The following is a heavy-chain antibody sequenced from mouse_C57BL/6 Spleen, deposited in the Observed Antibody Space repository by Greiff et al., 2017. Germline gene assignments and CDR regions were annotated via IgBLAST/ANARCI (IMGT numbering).Heavy chain of an antibody. V-gene: IGHV5-4*01. CDR2: ISDGGSYT. J-gene: IGHJ3*01. Sequence: EVKLMESGGGLVKPGGSLKLSCAASGFTFSSYAMSWVRQTPEKRLEWVATISDGGSYTYYPDNVKGRFTLSRDNAKNNLYLQMSHLKSEDTAMYYCARDPLFFAYWGQGTLVTVSA. CDR3: ARDPLFFAY. CDR1: GFTFSSYA.